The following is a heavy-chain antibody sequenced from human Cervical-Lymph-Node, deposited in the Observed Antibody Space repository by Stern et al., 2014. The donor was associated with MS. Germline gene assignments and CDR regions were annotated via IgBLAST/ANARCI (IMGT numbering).Heavy chain of an antibody. V-gene: IGHV3-53*01. CDR2: ITNVGST. CDR3: ARDTSSPERSDW. J-gene: IGHJ4*02. D-gene: IGHD1-1*01. CDR1: GFPVSRDY. Sequence: EVQLVKSGGGVIQPGGSLRLSWTASGFPVSRDYMTWVRQAPGKGREWFSLITNVGSTFYTDSVKGRFTISRDDSKNTVYLHMTSLRAEDTAMYYCARDTSSPERSDWWGQGTLVTVSS.